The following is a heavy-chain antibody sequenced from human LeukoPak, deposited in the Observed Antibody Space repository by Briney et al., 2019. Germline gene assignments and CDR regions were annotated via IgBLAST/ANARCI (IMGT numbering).Heavy chain of an antibody. D-gene: IGHD1-26*01. J-gene: IGHJ4*02. V-gene: IGHV3-74*01. CDR1: GFSFSSDW. CDR3: GRALGSPLDY. Sequence: QPGGSLILSCAASGFSFSSDWMHWVRQVPGEGLVWVSRINSDGTSTAYADSVKGRFTISRDNAKNTLYLQMNSLRVEDTAVYYCGRALGSPLDYWGQGTLVTVSA. CDR2: INSDGTST.